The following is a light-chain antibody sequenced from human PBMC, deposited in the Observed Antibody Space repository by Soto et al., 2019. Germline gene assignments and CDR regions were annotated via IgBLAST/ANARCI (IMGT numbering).Light chain of an antibody. J-gene: IGKJ1*01. V-gene: IGKV3-20*01. CDR2: GAS. CDR3: LQYGTSPTWT. CDR1: QYVGTR. Sequence: EIVFTQSPATLSSSPGETATLSCRASQYVGTRLAWYQQKPGQAPRLLIYGASNRATGIPDRFSGSGSGTDFTLTISRLEPEDFAVYYCLQYGTSPTWTLGKGTKGDIK.